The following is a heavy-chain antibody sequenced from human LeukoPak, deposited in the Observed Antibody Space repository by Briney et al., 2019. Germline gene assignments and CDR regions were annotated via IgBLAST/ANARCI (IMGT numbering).Heavy chain of an antibody. V-gene: IGHV1-8*01. D-gene: IGHD3-10*01. CDR1: GYTLTSYD. Sequence: ASVKVSCKASGYTLTSYDINWVRPATGQGLEWMGWMNPNSGKTGYAQKFQGRVTITRNTSISTAYMELSSLRSEDTAVYYCARPGTLWFGELDYWGQGTLVTVSS. CDR3: ARPGTLWFGELDY. J-gene: IGHJ4*02. CDR2: MNPNSGKT.